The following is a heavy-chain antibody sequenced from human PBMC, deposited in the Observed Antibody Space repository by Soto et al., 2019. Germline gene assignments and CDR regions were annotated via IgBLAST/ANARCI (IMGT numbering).Heavy chain of an antibody. Sequence: QVQLQESGPGLVKASETLSLTCTVSGVSISSSYWSWIRQPAGKGLEWIGRIYVSANTNYNPSLKSRVTMSIDTSKNQFSLNLRSVTAADTAVYYCARDKGVGAATNWFDSWGQGNLVTVSS. V-gene: IGHV4-4*07. CDR3: ARDKGVGAATNWFDS. J-gene: IGHJ5*01. CDR1: GVSISSSY. CDR2: IYVSANT. D-gene: IGHD1-26*01.